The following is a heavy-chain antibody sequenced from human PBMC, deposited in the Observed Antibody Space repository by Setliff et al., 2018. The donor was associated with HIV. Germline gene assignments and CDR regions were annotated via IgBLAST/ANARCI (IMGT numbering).Heavy chain of an antibody. V-gene: IGHV4-59*04. J-gene: IGHJ6*03. D-gene: IGHD6-13*01. CDR2: IYYSGNT. Sequence: PSETLSLTCTVSRDSIKNYYWNWIRQPPGKGLEWIGKIYYSGNTFYKSSLKSRVSISVDTSKNQFSLKLSSVTAADTAVYYCACGAAAGTDYYYYYYMDVWGKGTTVTVSS. CDR3: ACGAAAGTDYYYYYYMDV. CDR1: RDSIKNYY.